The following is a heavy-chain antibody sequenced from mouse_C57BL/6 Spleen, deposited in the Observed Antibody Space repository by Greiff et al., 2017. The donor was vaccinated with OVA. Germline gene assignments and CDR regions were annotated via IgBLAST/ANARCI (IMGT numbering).Heavy chain of an antibody. V-gene: IGHV14-2*01. J-gene: IGHJ1*03. D-gene: IGHD2-14*01. CDR1: GFNIKDYY. CDR3: ARGVLREGYIDV. CDR2: IDPEDGDT. Sequence: VQLQQSGAELVKPGASVKLSCTASGFNIKDYYMHWVKQRTEQGLEWIGRIDPEDGDTKYAPKFQGKATITADTSSNTAYLQLSSLTSEDTAVYYCARGVLREGYIDVWGTGTTVTVSS.